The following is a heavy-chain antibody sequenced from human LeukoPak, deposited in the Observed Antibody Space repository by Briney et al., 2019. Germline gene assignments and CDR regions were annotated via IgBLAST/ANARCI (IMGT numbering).Heavy chain of an antibody. CDR1: GGSISLSYYY. V-gene: IGHV4-39*07. CDR3: ARGTLYSGWSYYFDY. CDR2: VYYSGTT. D-gene: IGHD6-19*01. Sequence: SETLSLSCSVSGGSISLSYYYWGWIRQPPGKALEWIGSVYYSGTTSYNPSLKSRVTISVDMSKNHFSLRLSSVTAADTAMYYCARGTLYSGWSYYFDYWGQGSQVTVSS. J-gene: IGHJ4*02.